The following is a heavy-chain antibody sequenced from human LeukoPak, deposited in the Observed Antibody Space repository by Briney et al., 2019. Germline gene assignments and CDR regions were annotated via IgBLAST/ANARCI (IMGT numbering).Heavy chain of an antibody. J-gene: IGHJ6*03. Sequence: SGTLSLTCTVSGGSIGTYYWSRIRQSPGKGLEWIGYIYVTGTRYNPYLQSRVTISVDRSRNQFFLKMSSVTAADTAVYYCARHIGGGIEDMDVWGKGTKVIVSS. V-gene: IGHV4-59*08. D-gene: IGHD3-16*02. CDR3: ARHIGGGIEDMDV. CDR1: GGSIGTYY. CDR2: IYVTGT.